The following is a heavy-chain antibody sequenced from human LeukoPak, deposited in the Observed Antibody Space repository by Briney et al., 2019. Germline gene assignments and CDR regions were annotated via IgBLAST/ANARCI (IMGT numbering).Heavy chain of an antibody. Sequence: GGSLRLSCAASGFTFSDYYMSWIRQAPGKGLEWVSYISSSGSTIYYADSVKGRFTISRDNAKNSLYLQMNSLRAGDTAVYYCARVDSGYDSGYYYYYMDVWGKGTTVTVSS. CDR1: GFTFSDYY. CDR3: ARVDSGYDSGYYYYYMDV. J-gene: IGHJ6*03. V-gene: IGHV3-11*01. D-gene: IGHD5-12*01. CDR2: ISSSGSTI.